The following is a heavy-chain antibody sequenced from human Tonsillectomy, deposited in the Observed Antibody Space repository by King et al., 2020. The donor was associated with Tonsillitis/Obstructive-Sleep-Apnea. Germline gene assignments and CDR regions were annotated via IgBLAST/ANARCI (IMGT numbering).Heavy chain of an antibody. V-gene: IGHV3-43*01. CDR1: GFTFDDYT. CDR2: ISWDGGST. Sequence: VQLVESGGVVVQPGGSLRLSCAASGFTFDDYTMHWVRQAPGKGLEWVSLISWDGGSTYYADSVKGRFTISRDNSKNSLYLQMNSLRTEDTALYYCAKDSRSRYYYDSSGYSGPADAFVIWGQGTMVTVSS. CDR3: AKDSRSRYYYDSSGYSGPADAFVI. D-gene: IGHD3-22*01. J-gene: IGHJ3*02.